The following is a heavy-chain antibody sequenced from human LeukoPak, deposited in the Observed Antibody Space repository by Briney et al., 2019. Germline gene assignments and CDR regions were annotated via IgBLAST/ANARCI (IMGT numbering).Heavy chain of an antibody. J-gene: IGHJ4*02. CDR1: GFTFSNYA. Sequence: GGSLRLSCAASGFTFSNYAMSWVRQAPGKGLEWVSAISGSGDNTYYADSVKGRFTVSRDNAKNSLYLQMNSLRAEDTAVYYCARARGYSYGSTFDYWGQGTLVTVSS. D-gene: IGHD5-18*01. V-gene: IGHV3-23*01. CDR3: ARARGYSYGSTFDY. CDR2: ISGSGDNT.